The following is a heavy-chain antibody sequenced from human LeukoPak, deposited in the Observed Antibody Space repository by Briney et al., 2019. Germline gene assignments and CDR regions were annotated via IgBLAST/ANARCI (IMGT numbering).Heavy chain of an antibody. J-gene: IGHJ4*02. CDR2: MSGSGGNT. V-gene: IGHV3-23*01. Sequence: GGSLRLSCAASGFTFSSYAMSWVRQAPGKGLEWVSTMSGSGGNTYYTDSVKGRFTISKDNAKNTVYLQMNNLRVEDTAVYYCVSFYETYWGRGTLVTVSS. D-gene: IGHD2-2*01. CDR3: VSFYETY. CDR1: GFTFSSYA.